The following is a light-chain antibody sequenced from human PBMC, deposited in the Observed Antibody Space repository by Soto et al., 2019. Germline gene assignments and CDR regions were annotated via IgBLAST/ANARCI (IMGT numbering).Light chain of an antibody. V-gene: IGKV3-15*01. CDR3: QQYNDWPPFT. CDR1: QSVSRY. CDR2: GAS. Sequence: ETVLTQSPATLSVSPGERVTLSCRASQSVSRYLAWYQHKPGQAPRLLIYGASTRATGIPARFDGSGSGTEFTLTISSLQSEDFAVYYGQQYNDWPPFTFGPGTKVDIK. J-gene: IGKJ3*01.